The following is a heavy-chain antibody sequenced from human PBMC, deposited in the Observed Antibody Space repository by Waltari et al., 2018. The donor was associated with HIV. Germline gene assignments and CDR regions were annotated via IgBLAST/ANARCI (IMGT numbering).Heavy chain of an antibody. J-gene: IGHJ6*02. V-gene: IGHV1-69*06. Sequence: QVQLVQSGAEVKKPGSSVKVSCKASGGTFSSYAISWVRQAPGQGLEWMGGIIPIFGTANYAQKFQGRVTITADKSTSTAYMELSSLRSEDTAVYYCARVHSSSWYDYYYYGMDVWGQGTTVTVSS. CDR1: GGTFSSYA. D-gene: IGHD6-13*01. CDR2: IIPIFGTA. CDR3: ARVHSSSWYDYYYYGMDV.